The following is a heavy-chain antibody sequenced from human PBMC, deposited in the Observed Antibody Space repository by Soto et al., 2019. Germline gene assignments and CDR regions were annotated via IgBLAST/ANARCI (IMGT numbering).Heavy chain of an antibody. CDR3: ARNDNGDYDYYYYYMDV. CDR1: GFTFSSYG. CDR2: ISYDGSNK. Sequence: WGSLRLSCAASGFTFSSYGMHWVRQAPGKGLEWVAVISYDGSNKYYADSVKGRFTISRDNSKNTLYLQMNSLRAEDTAVYYCARNDNGDYDYYYYYMDVWGKGTTVTVSS. V-gene: IGHV3-30*03. J-gene: IGHJ6*03. D-gene: IGHD4-17*01.